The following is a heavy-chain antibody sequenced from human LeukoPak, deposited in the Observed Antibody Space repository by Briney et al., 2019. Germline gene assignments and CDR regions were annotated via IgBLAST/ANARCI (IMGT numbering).Heavy chain of an antibody. Sequence: GGSLRLSCAASGFIFSSYAMSWGRQAPGKGLEWVSAMRDTGVSTYYADSVKGRFTISRDNSKNTLYPQMNSQRAEDTAIYYCAKSLGVAGTFDAFDIWGQGAMVTVSS. D-gene: IGHD6-19*01. CDR2: MRDTGVST. CDR1: GFIFSSYA. V-gene: IGHV3-23*01. J-gene: IGHJ3*02. CDR3: AKSLGVAGTFDAFDI.